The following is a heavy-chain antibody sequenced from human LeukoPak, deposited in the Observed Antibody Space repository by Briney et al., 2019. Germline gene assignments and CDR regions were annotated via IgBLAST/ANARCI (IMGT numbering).Heavy chain of an antibody. CDR3: ARVGYYDFWSGYRYYFDY. CDR1: GYTFTSYG. Sequence: ASVKVSCKASGYTFTSYGISWVRQAPGQGLEWMGWINTNTGNPAYAQGFTGRFVFSLDTSVSTAYLQISSLKAEDTAVYYCARVGYYDFWSGYRYYFDYWGQGTLVTVSS. V-gene: IGHV7-4-1*02. D-gene: IGHD3-3*01. J-gene: IGHJ4*02. CDR2: INTNTGNP.